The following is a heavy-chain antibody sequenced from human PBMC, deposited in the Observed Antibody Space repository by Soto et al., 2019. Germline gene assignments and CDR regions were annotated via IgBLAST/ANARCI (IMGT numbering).Heavy chain of an antibody. D-gene: IGHD3-22*01. V-gene: IGHV1-3*01. CDR1: GYTFTSYA. CDR3: ARDIPLNYYDSSGYPLAYGMDV. CDR2: INAGNGNT. Sequence: GASVKVSCKASGYTFTSYAMHWVRQAPGQRLEWMGWINAGNGNTKYSQKFQGRVTITRDTSASTAYMELSSLRSEDTAVYYCARDIPLNYYDSSGYPLAYGMDVWGQGTTVTVSS. J-gene: IGHJ6*02.